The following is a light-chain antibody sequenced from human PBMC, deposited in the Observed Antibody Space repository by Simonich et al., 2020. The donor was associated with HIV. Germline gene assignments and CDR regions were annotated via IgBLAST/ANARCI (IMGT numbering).Light chain of an antibody. V-gene: IGKV4-1*01. CDR1: QSVLYSSNNKNY. J-gene: IGKJ1*01. CDR3: QQYYSTPRT. CDR2: WAP. Sequence: DIVMTQSPDSLAVSLGERATINCKSRQSVLYSSNNKNYLVWYQQKPGQPPKLLIYWAPTRESGVPDRFSGSGSGTDFTLTISSLQAEDVAVYYCQQYYSTPRTFGQGTKVEIK.